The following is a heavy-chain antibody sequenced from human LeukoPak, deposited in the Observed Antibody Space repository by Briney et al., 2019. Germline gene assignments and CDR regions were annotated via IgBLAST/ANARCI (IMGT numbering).Heavy chain of an antibody. CDR1: GFTFSIYA. V-gene: IGHV3-23*01. CDR3: AKDTSTRWYSSTPLPGDY. J-gene: IGHJ4*02. Sequence: PGGSLRLSCAASGFTFSIYAMNWVRQAPGKGLQWVSAISGSGGSTYYADSVKGRFTISRDNSKNTLYLQMNSLRAEDTAVYYCAKDTSTRWYSSTPLPGDYWGQGTLVTVSS. D-gene: IGHD6-13*01. CDR2: ISGSGGST.